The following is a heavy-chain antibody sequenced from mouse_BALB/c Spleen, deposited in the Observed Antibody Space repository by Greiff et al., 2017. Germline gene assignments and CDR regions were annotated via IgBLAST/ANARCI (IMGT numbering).Heavy chain of an antibody. D-gene: IGHD4-1*01. CDR3: ARAGTGFAY. CDR2: IDPSDSET. CDR1: GYSFTSYW. J-gene: IGHJ3*01. V-gene: IGHV1S126*01. Sequence: VKLVESGPQLVRPGASVKISCKASGYSFTSYWMHWVKQRPGQGLEWIGMIDPSDSETRLNQKFKDKATLTVDKSSSTAYMQLSSPTSEDSAVYYCARAGTGFAYWGQGTLVTVSA.